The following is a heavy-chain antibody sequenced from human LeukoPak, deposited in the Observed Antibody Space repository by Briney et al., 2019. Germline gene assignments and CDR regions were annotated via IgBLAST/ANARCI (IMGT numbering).Heavy chain of an antibody. CDR3: ARDDNYYGSGSPLDY. CDR2: ISYDGSNK. J-gene: IGHJ4*02. Sequence: SGRSLRLSCAASGFTFSSYGMHWVRQAPGKGLEWVAVISYDGSNKYYADSVKGRFTISRDNSKNTPYLQMNSLRAEDTAVYYCARDDNYYGSGSPLDYWGQGTLVTVSS. CDR1: GFTFSSYG. D-gene: IGHD3-10*01. V-gene: IGHV3-30*19.